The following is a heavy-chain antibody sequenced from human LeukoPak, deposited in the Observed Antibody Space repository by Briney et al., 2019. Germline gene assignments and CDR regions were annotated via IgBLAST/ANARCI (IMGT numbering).Heavy chain of an antibody. J-gene: IGHJ3*02. Sequence: GSLRLSCAASGFTFDDYAMHWVRQAPGKGLEWVSLISWDGGSTYYADSVKGRFTISRDNSKNSLYLQMNSLRAEDTAVYYCARETRLLSAFDIWGQGTMVTVSS. D-gene: IGHD3-16*01. CDR3: ARETRLLSAFDI. CDR1: GFTFDDYA. CDR2: ISWDGGST. V-gene: IGHV3-43D*03.